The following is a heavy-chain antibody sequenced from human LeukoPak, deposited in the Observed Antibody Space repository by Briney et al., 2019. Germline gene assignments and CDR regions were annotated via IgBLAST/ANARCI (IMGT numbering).Heavy chain of an antibody. D-gene: IGHD3-10*01. CDR3: VTDRRGILVRGTTFDY. Sequence: QTGGSLRLSCSASGFTFSSYAMHWVRQAPGKGLEYVSAISSNGGSTYYADSVKGRFTISRDNSKNTLYLQMSSLRAEDTAVYYCVTDRRGILVRGTTFDYWGQGTLVTVSS. V-gene: IGHV3-64D*06. J-gene: IGHJ4*02. CDR1: GFTFSSYA. CDR2: ISSNGGST.